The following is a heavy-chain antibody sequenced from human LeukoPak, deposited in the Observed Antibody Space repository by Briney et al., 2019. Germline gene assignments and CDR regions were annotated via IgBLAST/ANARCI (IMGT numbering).Heavy chain of an antibody. CDR1: GFTFSDHY. CDR3: SRWTAGAQRD. J-gene: IGHJ4*02. V-gene: IGHV3-72*01. Sequence: PGGSLTLSCAASGFTFSDHYMDWVRQAPGKGLEWVGRTKNKANSYTIEYAASVKGRFTISRDDSENPLYLQMNSLKTEDTAVYYCSRWTAGAQRDWGQGTLVTVSS. CDR2: TKNKANSYTI. D-gene: IGHD1-26*01.